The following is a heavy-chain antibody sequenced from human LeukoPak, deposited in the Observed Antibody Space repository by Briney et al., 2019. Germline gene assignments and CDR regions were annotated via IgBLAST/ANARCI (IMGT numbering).Heavy chain of an antibody. CDR2: IGTDGIGT. CDR3: ARGRGTYSLSAFDI. CDR1: GFTFSSYW. D-gene: IGHD1-26*01. Sequence: GGSLRLSCAASGFTFSSYWMHWVRQAPGRGPVWVSRIGTDGIGTNYADSVKGRFTISRDNAKDTLSLQMNSLRAEDTAVYHCARGRGTYSLSAFDIWSQGTLVTVSS. V-gene: IGHV3-74*01. J-gene: IGHJ3*02.